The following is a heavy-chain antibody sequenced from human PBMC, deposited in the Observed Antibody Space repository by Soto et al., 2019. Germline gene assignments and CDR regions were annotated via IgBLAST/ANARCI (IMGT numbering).Heavy chain of an antibody. J-gene: IGHJ6*02. V-gene: IGHV3-23*01. D-gene: IGHD1-20*01. CDR2: ISSRGDST. Sequence: EVQLLESGGGLVQPGGSLRLSGAASGFTFSAYAMIWVRQAPGKGLEWVSTISSRGDSTYYADSVKGRFTISRDNSKNTVYLQLNNLRPEDTARYYCPVGIYYSGWDGWGQGTTVTVSS. CDR1: GFTFSAYA. CDR3: PVGIYYSGWDG.